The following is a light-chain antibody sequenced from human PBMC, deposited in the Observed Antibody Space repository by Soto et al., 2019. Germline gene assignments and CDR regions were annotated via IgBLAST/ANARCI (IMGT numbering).Light chain of an antibody. V-gene: IGKV3-20*01. Sequence: IALPQSPGTLSLSPGASATLSCSASQSVSSSYLAWYQQKPGQAPRLLIYGASSRATGTPDRFSGSGSGTDFTLTISRLEPEDFAVYYCQQYGSSPQTFGQGTKVDIK. J-gene: IGKJ1*01. CDR2: GAS. CDR3: QQYGSSPQT. CDR1: QSVSSSY.